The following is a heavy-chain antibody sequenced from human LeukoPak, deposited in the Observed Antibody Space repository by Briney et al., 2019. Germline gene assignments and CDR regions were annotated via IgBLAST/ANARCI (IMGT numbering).Heavy chain of an antibody. V-gene: IGHV4-59*02. Sequence: PGGSLRLSCAASGFTVSSNYMSWVRQPPGKGLEWIGYISNSGSTFYNPSLKSRVTISVDTSKNQLSLKLSSVTAADTAVYYCARIVWSGTNWFDPWGQGALVTVSS. J-gene: IGHJ5*02. CDR2: ISNSGST. D-gene: IGHD3-3*01. CDR1: GFTVSSNY. CDR3: ARIVWSGTNWFDP.